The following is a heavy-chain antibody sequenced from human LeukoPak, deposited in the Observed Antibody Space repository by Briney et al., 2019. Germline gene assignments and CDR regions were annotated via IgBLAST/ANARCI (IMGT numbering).Heavy chain of an antibody. CDR3: ARVEVGARGYDY. D-gene: IGHD1-26*01. Sequence: GGSLRLSCAASGFTVSSNYMSWVRQAPGKGLEWVSVIYSGGSTYYADSVKGRFTISRDNSKNTPYLQMNSLRAEDTAVYYCARVEVGARGYDYWGQGTLVTVSS. CDR1: GFTVSSNY. J-gene: IGHJ4*02. V-gene: IGHV3-53*01. CDR2: IYSGGST.